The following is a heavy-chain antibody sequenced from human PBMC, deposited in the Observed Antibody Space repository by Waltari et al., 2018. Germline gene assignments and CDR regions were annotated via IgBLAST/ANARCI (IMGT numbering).Heavy chain of an antibody. CDR2: ISGSGGST. V-gene: IGHV3-23*01. J-gene: IGHJ4*02. Sequence: EVQLLESGGGLVQPGGSLRLSCAASGFTFSSYAMSWVRPAPGKGLEWVSAISGSGGSTYYADSVKGRFTISRDNSKNTLYLQMNSLRAEDTAVYYCAKDDLAGTTGDYWGQGTLVTVSS. CDR3: AKDDLAGTTGDY. D-gene: IGHD4-17*01. CDR1: GFTFSSYA.